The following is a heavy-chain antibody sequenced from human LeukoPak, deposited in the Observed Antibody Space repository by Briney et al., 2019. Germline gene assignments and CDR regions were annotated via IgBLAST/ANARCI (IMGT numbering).Heavy chain of an antibody. V-gene: IGHV3-48*01. CDR1: GFTFSSYA. J-gene: IGHJ6*02. Sequence: GGSLRLSCAASGFTFSSYAMSWVRQAPGKGLEWVSYISSSSSTIYYADSVKGRFTISRDNAKNSLYLQMNSLRAEDTAVYYCANAGRDSSSTISCGMDVWGQGTTVTVSS. CDR3: ANAGRDSSSTISCGMDV. D-gene: IGHD6-13*01. CDR2: ISSSSSTI.